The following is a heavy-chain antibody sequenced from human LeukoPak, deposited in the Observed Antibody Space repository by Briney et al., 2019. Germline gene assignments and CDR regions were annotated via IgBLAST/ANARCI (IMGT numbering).Heavy chain of an antibody. D-gene: IGHD2-2*01. J-gene: IGHJ3*02. CDR1: GFTFSIYG. CDR3: ARDYFCSSTSCSATGAFDI. V-gene: IGHV3-30*03. CDR2: ISNDGSNE. Sequence: GGSLRLSCAASGFTFSIYGMHWVRQAPGKGREWVAFISNDGSNEYYADSVKGRFTISRDNSKNTLYLQMNSLRPEDAAVYYCARDYFCSSTSCSATGAFDIWGQGTMVTVSS.